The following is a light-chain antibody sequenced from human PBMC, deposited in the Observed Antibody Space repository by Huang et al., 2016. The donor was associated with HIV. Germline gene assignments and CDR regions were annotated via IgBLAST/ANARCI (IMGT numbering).Light chain of an antibody. CDR1: QDISNY. Sequence: DIQMTQSPSSLSASVGDRVTITCQASQDISNYLNWYQQKPGKAPKLLIYDASNLETGVPSRFSGSGSDTDFTFTISSLQPEDIATYYCQHFDNLALTFGGGTKVQIK. CDR3: QHFDNLALT. CDR2: DAS. J-gene: IGKJ4*01. V-gene: IGKV1-33*01.